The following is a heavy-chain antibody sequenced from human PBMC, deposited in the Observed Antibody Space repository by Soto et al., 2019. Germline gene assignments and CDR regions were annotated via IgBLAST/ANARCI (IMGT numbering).Heavy chain of an antibody. CDR2: ISAYNGNT. V-gene: IGHV1-18*01. CDR3: ARLITIAGRHGFQDY. D-gene: IGHD1-26*01. CDR1: GYTLTSYE. J-gene: IGHJ4*02. Sequence: ASLKLSCKASGYTLTSYEISWVRQAPGQGREWMGWISAYNGNTNYAQKLQGRVTMTTDTSTSTAYMELRSLRSDDTAVYYCARLITIAGRHGFQDYWGQRTLVTVSS.